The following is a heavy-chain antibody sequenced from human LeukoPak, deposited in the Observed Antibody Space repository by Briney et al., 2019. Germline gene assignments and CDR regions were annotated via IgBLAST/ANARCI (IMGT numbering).Heavy chain of an antibody. J-gene: IGHJ4*02. CDR1: GDSVSNYY. CDR2: SSYSGST. V-gene: IGHV4-59*08. Sequence: PSETLSLTCTVSGDSVSNYYWSWLRQPPGKRLEWIGHSSYSGSTKYNPSLNSRVTLSVDTSKNQLSLKLSSVTAADTAVYYCARHVGNTLYVLDYWGQGILVTVSS. D-gene: IGHD1/OR15-1a*01. CDR3: ARHVGNTLYVLDY.